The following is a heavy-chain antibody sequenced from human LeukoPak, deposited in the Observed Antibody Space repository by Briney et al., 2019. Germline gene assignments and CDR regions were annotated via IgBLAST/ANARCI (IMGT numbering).Heavy chain of an antibody. CDR3: ARDKCSSTSCYSS. D-gene: IGHD2-2*01. J-gene: IGHJ4*02. Sequence: GASVKVSCKASGYTFTGYYMHWVRQAPGQGLEWMGWINPNSGGTNYAQKFQGRVTMTRDTSISTAYMELSRLRSDDTAVYYCARDKCSSTSCYSSWGQGTLVTVSS. CDR1: GYTFTGYY. V-gene: IGHV1-2*02. CDR2: INPNSGGT.